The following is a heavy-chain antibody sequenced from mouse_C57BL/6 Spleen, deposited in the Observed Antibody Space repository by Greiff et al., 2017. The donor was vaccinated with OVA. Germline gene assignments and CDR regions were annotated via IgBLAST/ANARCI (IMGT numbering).Heavy chain of an antibody. CDR1: GYTFPDYE. D-gene: IGHD2-14*01. V-gene: IGHV1-15*01. CDR2: IDPETGGT. CDR3: TRSGTY. J-gene: IGHJ2*01. Sequence: VQLQQSGAELVRPGASVTLSCKASGYTFPDYELHWVKQTPVHGLEWIGAIDPETGGTAYNQKFKGKAILTADKSSSTAYMELRSLTSEDSAVYYCTRSGTYWGKGTTLTVSS.